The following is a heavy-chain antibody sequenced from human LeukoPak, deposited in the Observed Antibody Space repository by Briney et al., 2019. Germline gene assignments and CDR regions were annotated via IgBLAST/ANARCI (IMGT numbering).Heavy chain of an antibody. CDR3: ARQRRDGYNRPIDY. D-gene: IGHD5-24*01. Sequence: KPSETLSLTCTVSGGSISSYYWSWIRQPPGKGLEWIGYIYTSGSTNYNPSLKSRVTISVDTSKNQFSLKLSSVTAADTAVYYCARQRRDGYNRPIDYWGQGTLVTVSS. V-gene: IGHV4-4*09. CDR2: IYTSGST. CDR1: GGSISSYY. J-gene: IGHJ4*02.